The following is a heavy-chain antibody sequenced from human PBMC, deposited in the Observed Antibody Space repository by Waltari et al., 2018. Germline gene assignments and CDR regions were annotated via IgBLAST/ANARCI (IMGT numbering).Heavy chain of an antibody. J-gene: IGHJ4*02. V-gene: IGHV4-39*07. CDR1: GCSIISSSYY. Sequence: QLQLQESGPGLVKPSETLSLTCTVSGCSIISSSYYWGWLRQPPGKGLEWIGSIYYSGSTYYNPSLKSRVTISVDTSKNQFSLKLSSVTAADTAVYYCARNVSSISSSRDAFDYWGQGTLVSVSS. D-gene: IGHD6-13*01. CDR3: ARNVSSISSSRDAFDY. CDR2: IYYSGST.